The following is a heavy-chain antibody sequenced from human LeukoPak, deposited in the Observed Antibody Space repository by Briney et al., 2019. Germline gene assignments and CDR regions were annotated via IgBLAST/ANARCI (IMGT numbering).Heavy chain of an antibody. D-gene: IGHD3-10*01. CDR1: GFTFDDYA. J-gene: IGHJ4*02. CDR3: AKDLGGSGSYYNVGFDY. V-gene: IGHV3-43*02. Sequence: GGSLRPSCAASGFTFDDYAMHWVRQAPGKGLEWVSLISGDGSSTYYADSVKGRFTISRDNSKNSLYLQMNSLRTEDTALYYCAKDLGGSGSYYNVGFDYWGQGTLVTVSS. CDR2: ISGDGSST.